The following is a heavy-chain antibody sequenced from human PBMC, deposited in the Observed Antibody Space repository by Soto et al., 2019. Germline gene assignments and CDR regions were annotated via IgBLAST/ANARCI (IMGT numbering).Heavy chain of an antibody. Sequence: PSATRSLTCTVSGGSISSYYWSWIRPPPGKGLEWIGYIYYSGTTNYNPSLQSRVTISVDTSKNQFSLKLSSATAADTAVYYCARDCGIGTTPRDYYYGTDVWGQGTTVTVSS. J-gene: IGHJ6*02. CDR2: IYYSGTT. CDR3: ARDCGIGTTPRDYYYGTDV. D-gene: IGHD1-7*01. V-gene: IGHV4-59*12. CDR1: GGSISSYY.